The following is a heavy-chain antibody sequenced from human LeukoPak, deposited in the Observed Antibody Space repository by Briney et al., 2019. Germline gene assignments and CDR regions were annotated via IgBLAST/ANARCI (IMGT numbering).Heavy chain of an antibody. CDR2: IYYSGST. CDR3: ARLTELAADGTNWFDP. J-gene: IGHJ5*02. D-gene: IGHD6-13*01. Sequence: SETLSLTCTVSGGSISSYYWSWIRQPPGKGLGWIGYIYYSGSTNYNPSLKSRVTISVDTSKNQFSLKLSSVTAADTAVYYCARLTELAADGTNWFDPWGQGTLVTLSS. CDR1: GGSISSYY. V-gene: IGHV4-59*08.